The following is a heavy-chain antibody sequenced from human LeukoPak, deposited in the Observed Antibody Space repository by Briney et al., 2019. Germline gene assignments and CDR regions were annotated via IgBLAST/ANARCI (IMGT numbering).Heavy chain of an antibody. V-gene: IGHV4-59*08. CDR1: GGSISSYY. Sequence: SETLSLTCTVSGGSISSYYWSWIRQPPGKGLEWIGYIYYSGSTKYNPSLKSRVTISVDTSKNQFSLKLSSVTAADTAVYYCARYQHSGSYYVGAFDIWGQGTMVTVSS. J-gene: IGHJ3*02. CDR2: IYYSGST. CDR3: ARYQHSGSYYVGAFDI. D-gene: IGHD1-26*01.